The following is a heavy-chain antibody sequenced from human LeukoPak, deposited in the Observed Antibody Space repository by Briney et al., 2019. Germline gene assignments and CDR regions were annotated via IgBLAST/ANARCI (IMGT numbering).Heavy chain of an antibody. Sequence: ASVKVSCKASGNTFSMYYIHWVRQAPGQGLEWMGWINPNSGGTNYAQKFQGRVTMTRDTSISTAYMELSRLRSDDTAVYYCARAGIVGAHLDYWGQGTLVTVSS. CDR2: INPNSGGT. CDR1: GNTFSMYY. J-gene: IGHJ4*02. CDR3: ARAGIVGAHLDY. D-gene: IGHD1-26*01. V-gene: IGHV1-2*02.